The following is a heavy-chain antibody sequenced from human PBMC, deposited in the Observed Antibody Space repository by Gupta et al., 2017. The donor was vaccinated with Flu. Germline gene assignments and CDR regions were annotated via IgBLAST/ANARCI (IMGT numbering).Heavy chain of an antibody. D-gene: IGHD2-2*01. CDR3: ARDRRIVVVPAASYYYYMDV. Sequence: LEWMGGIIPIFGTANYAQKFQGRVTITADESTSTAYMELSSLRSEDTAVYYCARDRRIVVVPAASYYYYMDVWGKGTTVTVSS. J-gene: IGHJ6*03. CDR2: IIPIFGTA. V-gene: IGHV1-69*01.